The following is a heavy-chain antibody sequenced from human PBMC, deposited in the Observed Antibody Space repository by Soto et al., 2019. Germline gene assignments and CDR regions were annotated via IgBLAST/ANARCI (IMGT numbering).Heavy chain of an antibody. CDR1: GASVNTGDYN. J-gene: IGHJ1*01. D-gene: IGHD1-7*01. Sequence: VQLQGSGPGLVKPSQTLSLTCTVSGASVNTGDYNWCNIRHAPGKGLEWLGYIFYSGDTYYNPSLKSRATISLNTSRNQISLTLTSVTDADTAVYFCVGTGTTDDFWGQGTLVTVSS. CDR2: IFYSGDT. V-gene: IGHV4-30-4*01. CDR3: VGTGTTDDF.